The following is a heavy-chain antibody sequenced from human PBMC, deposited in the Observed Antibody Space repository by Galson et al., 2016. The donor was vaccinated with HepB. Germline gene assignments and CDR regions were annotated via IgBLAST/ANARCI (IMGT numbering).Heavy chain of an antibody. Sequence: QSGAEVKQPGESLKISCKGSGYRFSNFWINWVRQVPGKGLEWMGIIYPGDSNTKYSPSFEGQVTISADKSISTVYLRWSSLRASDTAMYFCSRGDSSDYWGQGTLVTVSS. CDR1: GYRFSNFW. CDR2: IYPGDSNT. V-gene: IGHV5-51*01. D-gene: IGHD4-11*01. CDR3: SRGDSSDY. J-gene: IGHJ4*02.